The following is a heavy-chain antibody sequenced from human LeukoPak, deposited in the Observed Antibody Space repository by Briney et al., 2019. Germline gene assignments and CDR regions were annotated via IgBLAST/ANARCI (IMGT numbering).Heavy chain of an antibody. CDR3: ANTVGGGYYYYGMDV. CDR2: INHSGST. Sequence: SETLSLTCAVYGGSFSGYYWSWIRQPPGKGLDWIGEINHSGSTNYNPSLKSRVTISVDTSKNQFSLKLSSVTAADTAVYYCANTVGGGYYYYGMDVWGKGTTVTVSS. V-gene: IGHV4-34*01. D-gene: IGHD3-16*01. CDR1: GGSFSGYY. J-gene: IGHJ6*04.